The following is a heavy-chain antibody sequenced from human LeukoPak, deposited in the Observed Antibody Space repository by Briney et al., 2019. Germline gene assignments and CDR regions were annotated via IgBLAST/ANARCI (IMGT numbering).Heavy chain of an antibody. D-gene: IGHD3-10*01. Sequence: GGSLRLSCAASGFTFSSYWMSWVRQAPGKGLEWVANIKQDGSDIDYVDSVKGRFTISRDNAQNSLSLQMNSLRAEDTGVYYCARSGDGSRDHFDYWGQGTLVTVSS. V-gene: IGHV3-7*01. CDR3: ARSGDGSRDHFDY. CDR1: GFTFSSYW. J-gene: IGHJ4*02. CDR2: IKQDGSDI.